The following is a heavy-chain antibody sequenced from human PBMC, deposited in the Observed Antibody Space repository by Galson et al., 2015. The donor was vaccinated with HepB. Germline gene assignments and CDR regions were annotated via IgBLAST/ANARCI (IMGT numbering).Heavy chain of an antibody. J-gene: IGHJ3*02. CDR1: GFTFSSYS. V-gene: IGHV3-21*01. CDR2: ISSSSSYI. Sequence: SLRLSCAASGFTFSSYSMNWVRQAPGKGLEWVSSISSSSSYIYYADSVKGRFTISRDNAKNSLYLQMNSLRAEDTAAYYCARGTYSSGYTDDAFDIWGQGTMVTVSS. CDR3: ARGTYSSGYTDDAFDI. D-gene: IGHD3-22*01.